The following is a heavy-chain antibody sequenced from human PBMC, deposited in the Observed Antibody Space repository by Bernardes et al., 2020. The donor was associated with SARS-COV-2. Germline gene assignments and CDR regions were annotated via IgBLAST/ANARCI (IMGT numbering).Heavy chain of an antibody. CDR2: IRSKPKGYAT. D-gene: IGHD4-17*01. J-gene: IGHJ4*02. Sequence: GGSLRLSCAASGFNFSGSAIQWVRQASGQGLEWIGRIRSKPKGYATTYAASLKGRFVISRDDSRNTAYLQIHSLKIDDTAVYYCTGDYLYWDQGTLVSVSS. CDR1: GFNFSGSA. CDR3: TGDYLY. V-gene: IGHV3-73*01.